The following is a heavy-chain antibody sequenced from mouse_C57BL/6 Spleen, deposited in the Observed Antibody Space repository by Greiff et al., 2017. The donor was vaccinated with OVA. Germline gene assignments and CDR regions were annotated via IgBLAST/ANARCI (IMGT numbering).Heavy chain of an antibody. CDR3: AGWELYGNDYFDY. CDR1: GYTFSSYW. J-gene: IGHJ2*01. D-gene: IGHD2-1*01. CDR2: IDPNSGGT. Sequence: QVQLQQPGAELVKPGASVKLSCKASGYTFSSYWMHWVKQRPGRGLEWIGRIDPNSGGTKYNEKFKSKATLTVDKPSSTAYLQLSRLPSENSAAYYSAGWELYGNDYFDYWGQGTTLTVSS. V-gene: IGHV1-72*01.